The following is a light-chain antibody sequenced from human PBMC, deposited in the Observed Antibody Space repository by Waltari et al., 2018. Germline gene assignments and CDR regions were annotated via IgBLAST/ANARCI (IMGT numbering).Light chain of an antibody. CDR2: STS. V-gene: IGKV3-20*01. CDR1: QSVRSTY. Sequence: EIVLTQSPGTLSLSPGEIATISCRASQSVRSTYLAWYQQKPGQAPRLLIYSTSSRATGIPDRFSGSGSGTDFTLTITRLEPEDFAVYYCQHYGSSSMYTFGQGTKLEIK. J-gene: IGKJ2*01. CDR3: QHYGSSSMYT.